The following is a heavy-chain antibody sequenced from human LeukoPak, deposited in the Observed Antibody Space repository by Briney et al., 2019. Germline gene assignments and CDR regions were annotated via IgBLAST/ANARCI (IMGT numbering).Heavy chain of an antibody. Sequence: SQTLSLTCVVSGDSVSSKNGAWNWIRQSPSRGLEWLGRTYYRSKWHNDYAESMEGRRTISQDTSKNQYSLHLNSVTPDDTAVYYCARDFGTTGWHTFDYWGQGTLVTVSS. CDR1: GDSVSSKNGA. J-gene: IGHJ4*02. D-gene: IGHD6-19*01. CDR3: ARDFGTTGWHTFDY. CDR2: TYYRSKWHN. V-gene: IGHV6-1*01.